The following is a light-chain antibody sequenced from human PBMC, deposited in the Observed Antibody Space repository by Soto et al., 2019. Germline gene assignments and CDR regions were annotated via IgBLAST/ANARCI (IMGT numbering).Light chain of an antibody. CDR3: AAWDDSLNGPV. J-gene: IGLJ2*01. CDR1: SSNIGSNT. Sequence: QSVLTQPPSASGTPGQRVTIXCSGSSSNIGSNTVNWYQQLPGTAPKLLIYSNNQRPSGVPDRFSGSKSGTSASLAISGLQSEDEADYYCAAWDDSLNGPVFGGGTKLTVL. V-gene: IGLV1-44*01. CDR2: SNN.